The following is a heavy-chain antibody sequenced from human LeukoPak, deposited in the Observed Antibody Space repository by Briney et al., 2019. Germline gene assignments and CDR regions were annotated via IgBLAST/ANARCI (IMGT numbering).Heavy chain of an antibody. CDR2: INPNSGGT. J-gene: IGHJ4*02. CDR3: ARDGLDGTLTGSDAYTVGYYFDY. CDR1: GYTFTGYY. D-gene: IGHD3-9*01. Sequence: ASVKVSCKASGYTFTGYYMHWVRQAPGQGLEWMGWINPNSGGTNYAQKFQGRVTMTRDTSISTAYMELSRLRSDDTAVYYCARDGLDGTLTGSDAYTVGYYFDYWGQGTLVTVSS. V-gene: IGHV1-2*02.